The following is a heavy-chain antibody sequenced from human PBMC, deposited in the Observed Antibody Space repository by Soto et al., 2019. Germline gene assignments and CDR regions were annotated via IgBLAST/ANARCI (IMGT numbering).Heavy chain of an antibody. D-gene: IGHD1-26*01. CDR2: IRSKANNYAT. J-gene: IGHJ6*02. CDR3: TVSGAHYYGTLDD. Sequence: EVQLVESGGGLVQPGGSLKLSCAASGFIFSASAVHWVRQASGNGLEWIGRIRSKANNYATGYAASVNGRFTISRDDSTNTAYRQVNSLNSEDTAVYYCTVSGAHYYGTLDDWGQGASVTVSS. CDR1: GFIFSASA. V-gene: IGHV3-73*01.